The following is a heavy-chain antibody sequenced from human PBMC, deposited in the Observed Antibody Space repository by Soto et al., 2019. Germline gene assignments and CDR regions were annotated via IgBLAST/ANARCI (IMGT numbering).Heavy chain of an antibody. V-gene: IGHV1-3*01. CDR2: INAGNGNT. CDR1: GYTFTSYA. Sequence: GASVKVSCKASGYTFTSYAMHWVRQAPGQRLEWMGWINAGNGNTKYSQKFQGRFTISRDNGKNSLFLQMNSLRDEDTAVYYCARVVVVIPPGYYYAMDVCGQGTTVTVYS. D-gene: IGHD3-22*01. CDR3: ARVVVVIPPGYYYAMDV. J-gene: IGHJ6*02.